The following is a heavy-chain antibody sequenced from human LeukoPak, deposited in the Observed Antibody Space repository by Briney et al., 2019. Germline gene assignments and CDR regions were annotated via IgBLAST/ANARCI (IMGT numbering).Heavy chain of an antibody. CDR2: ISGSGGST. J-gene: IGHJ5*02. CDR1: GFTFSNYA. Sequence: PGGSLRLSCAASGFTFSNYAVSWVRQAPGKGLEWVSAISGSGGSTYYADSVKGRFTISRDNSKNTLYLQMNSLRAEDTAVYYCAREGEHWFDPWGQGTLVTVSS. V-gene: IGHV3-23*01. D-gene: IGHD3-16*01. CDR3: AREGEHWFDP.